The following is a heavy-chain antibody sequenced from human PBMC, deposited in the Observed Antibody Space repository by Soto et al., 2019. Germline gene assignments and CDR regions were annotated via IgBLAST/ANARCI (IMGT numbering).Heavy chain of an antibody. V-gene: IGHV5-51*01. D-gene: IGHD6-13*01. CDR2: IYPADSDT. Sequence: PGGSLKISCKASGYVFTKYWIGWVLQMPGKGLEWMGNIYPADSDTRYSPSFQGQVTISADKFISTAYLQWSSLKASDTGIYYCARVSNSTASYYEYYGMDIWGQGTTVTVSS. CDR3: ARVSNSTASYYEYYGMDI. CDR1: GYVFTKYW. J-gene: IGHJ6*02.